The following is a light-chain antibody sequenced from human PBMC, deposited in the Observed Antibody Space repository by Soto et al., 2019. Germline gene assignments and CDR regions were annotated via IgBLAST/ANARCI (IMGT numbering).Light chain of an antibody. CDR2: GAS. CDR3: QQYNNWSWT. Sequence: EIVMTQSPATLSVSPGERATLSCRASQSVSSNLAWYQQKPGQAPRLLIYGASTRATGIPARFSGSGSGTEFTLTISSLQSEDFAFYYCQQYNNWSWTVGQGTKVDSK. V-gene: IGKV3-15*01. CDR1: QSVSSN. J-gene: IGKJ1*01.